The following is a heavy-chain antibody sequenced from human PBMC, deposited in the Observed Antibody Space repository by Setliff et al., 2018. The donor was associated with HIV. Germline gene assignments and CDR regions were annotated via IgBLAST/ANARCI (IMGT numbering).Heavy chain of an antibody. CDR3: ARRFLTVHMDV. CDR2: IHSSGTT. V-gene: IGHV4-39*07. D-gene: IGHD3-9*01. CDR1: GDSITSSDSC. Sequence: TLSLTCTVSGDSITSSDSCWGWIRQPPGKGLEWIGSIHSSGTTDYNPSLKSRVTISVDTSKNQFSLKLTSVTAADTAVYYCARRFLTVHMDVWGKGTTVTVSS. J-gene: IGHJ6*03.